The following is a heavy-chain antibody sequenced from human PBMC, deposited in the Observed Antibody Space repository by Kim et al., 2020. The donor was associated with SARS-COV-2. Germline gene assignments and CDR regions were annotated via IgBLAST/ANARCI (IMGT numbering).Heavy chain of an antibody. V-gene: IGHV1-3*04. CDR1: GYTFTSSG. Sequence: ASVKVSCKASGYTFTSSGISWARQAPGQRLEWMGWINIANGNIKYSQKFQYRVTISRDTSARTAYMELNSLRSEDAAVYYCARQSNMDVWGQGTPVTVSS. CDR2: INIANGNI. J-gene: IGHJ6*02. CDR3: ARQSNMDV.